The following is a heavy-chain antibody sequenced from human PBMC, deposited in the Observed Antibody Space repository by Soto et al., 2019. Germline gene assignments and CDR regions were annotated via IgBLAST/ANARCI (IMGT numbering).Heavy chain of an antibody. D-gene: IGHD1-26*01. CDR2: ISDDGTTT. CDR1: GFTFSMYG. Sequence: XGSLRLSFVVSGFTFSMYGMHWVRQVPGQSPFWVSLISDDGTTTNYADSVRGRFTISRDNSKNTLYLQMNNLKPDDTAIYYCTRGHRADSSGTGANWGQGTPVTVSS. CDR3: TRGHRADSSGTGAN. J-gene: IGHJ4*02. V-gene: IGHV3-74*01.